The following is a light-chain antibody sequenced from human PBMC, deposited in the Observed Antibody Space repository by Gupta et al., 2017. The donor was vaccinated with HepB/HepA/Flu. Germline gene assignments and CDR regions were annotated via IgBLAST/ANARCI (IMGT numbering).Light chain of an antibody. Sequence: QSALTQPASVSGSPGQSITISCTGTSSDVGSYNSVYWYQQHPGQAPKLLIYDVSTRPAGVSRRFSGSKSGNTSSLTISGLQDDDEDDYYCRSYTSSSTRLFGGGTKLTVL. CDR2: DVS. CDR1: SSDVGSYNS. J-gene: IGLJ3*02. CDR3: RSYTSSSTRL. V-gene: IGLV2-14*01.